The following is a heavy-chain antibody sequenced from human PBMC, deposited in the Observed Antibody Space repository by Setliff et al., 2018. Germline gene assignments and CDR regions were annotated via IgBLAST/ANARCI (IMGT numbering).Heavy chain of an antibody. CDR2: IIPLFGTT. D-gene: IGHD5-18*01. J-gene: IGHJ6*03. V-gene: IGHV1-69*05. Sequence: SVKVSCKASGYTSLNYGISWVRQAPGQGLEWMGGIIPLFGTTDYSQKFQGRVTIITDESTNTAFMQLSSLRSEDTAVYYCVREGVDTRSSTDYRYYMDVWGKGTTVTVSS. CDR1: GYTSLNYG. CDR3: VREGVDTRSSTDYRYYMDV.